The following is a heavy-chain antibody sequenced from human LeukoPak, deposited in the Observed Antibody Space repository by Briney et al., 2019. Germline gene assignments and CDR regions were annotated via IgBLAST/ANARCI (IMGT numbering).Heavy chain of an antibody. J-gene: IGHJ4*02. Sequence: GGSLRLSCAASGITFSSYSMSWVRQAPGKGLEWVSAISSSGSSTFYADSVKGRFTISRGNSKNTLYLQMNGLRAEDTAVYYCAKRLASTSKCFDYWGQGTLVTVSS. CDR3: AKRLASTSKCFDY. CDR2: ISSSGSST. CDR1: GITFSSYS. D-gene: IGHD2-21*01. V-gene: IGHV3-23*01.